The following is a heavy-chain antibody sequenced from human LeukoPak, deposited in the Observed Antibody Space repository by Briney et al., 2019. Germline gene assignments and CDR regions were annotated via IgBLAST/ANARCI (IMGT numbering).Heavy chain of an antibody. Sequence: SETLSLTCAVYGVSFSGYYWSWIRQLPGKGLEWIGYIYYSGSTNYNPSLKSRVTISVDTSKNQFSLKLSSVTAADTAVYYCARDRELGLFDFWGQGTPVTVSS. CDR1: GVSFSGYY. D-gene: IGHD1-7*01. V-gene: IGHV4-59*01. CDR2: IYYSGST. J-gene: IGHJ4*02. CDR3: ARDRELGLFDF.